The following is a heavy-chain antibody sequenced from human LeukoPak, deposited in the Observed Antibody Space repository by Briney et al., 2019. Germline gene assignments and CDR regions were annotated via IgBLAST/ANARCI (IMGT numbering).Heavy chain of an antibody. J-gene: IGHJ4*02. D-gene: IGHD5-24*01. Sequence: PSQTLSLTCTVSGGSISSGSYYWSWIRQPPGKGLEWIGRIYTSGSTNYNPSLKSRVTISVDTSKNQFPLRLRSVTAADTAVYYCARERRDGYKVYFDYWGQGTLVTVSS. CDR2: IYTSGST. V-gene: IGHV4-61*02. CDR3: ARERRDGYKVYFDY. CDR1: GGSISSGSYY.